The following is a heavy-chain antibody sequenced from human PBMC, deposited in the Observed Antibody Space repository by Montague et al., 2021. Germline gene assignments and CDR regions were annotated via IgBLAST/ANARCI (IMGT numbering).Heavy chain of an antibody. Sequence: SLRLSCAASGFMFTDYWMSWVRQAPGKGLEWVSTVDENDGRKNYVDSVRGRFYISRDNAKNSIYLQMNSLTVEDTAVYYCLQECGTWGQGTLVTVSS. D-gene: IGHD3-3*01. V-gene: IGHV3-7*05. CDR2: VDENDGRK. CDR1: GFMFTDYW. J-gene: IGHJ4*02. CDR3: LQECGT.